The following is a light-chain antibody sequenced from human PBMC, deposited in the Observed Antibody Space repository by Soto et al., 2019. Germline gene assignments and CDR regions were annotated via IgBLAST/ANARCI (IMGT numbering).Light chain of an antibody. Sequence: ELVLTQSPATLSLSPGERATLSCRASQSVSSHLAWYQQKPGQAPRLLMYDTFNRATGIPARFNGSGSGTAFTLTISSLEPQDFAVYYCQQRSNWPPGYTFGQGTKLEIK. CDR2: DTF. J-gene: IGKJ2*01. CDR1: QSVSSH. CDR3: QQRSNWPPGYT. V-gene: IGKV3-11*01.